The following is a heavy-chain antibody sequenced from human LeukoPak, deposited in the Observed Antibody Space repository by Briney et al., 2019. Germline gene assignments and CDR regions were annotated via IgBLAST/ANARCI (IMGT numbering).Heavy chain of an antibody. J-gene: IGHJ4*02. CDR1: GFTFDDYG. CDR3: ARSDGYNPSFDY. Sequence: GGSLRLSXAASGFTFDDYGMSWVRQAPGKGLEWVSGINWNGGSTGYADSVKGRFTISRDNAKNSLYLQMNSLRAEDTALYYCARSDGYNPSFDYWGQGTLVTVSS. CDR2: INWNGGST. V-gene: IGHV3-20*04. D-gene: IGHD5-24*01.